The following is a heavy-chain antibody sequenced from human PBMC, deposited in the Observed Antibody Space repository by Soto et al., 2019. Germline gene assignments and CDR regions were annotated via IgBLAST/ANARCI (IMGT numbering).Heavy chain of an antibody. CDR1: GGSIRSGGYY. CDR2: IYYSGNT. D-gene: IGHD1-1*01. CDR3: ARESEGTHYYYGLDV. J-gene: IGHJ6*02. Sequence: SETLSLTCTVSGGSIRSGGYYWSWIRQHPGKGLEWIGYIYYSGNTYYNPSLKSRLSISVDTSKNQFSLKMGSVTAADTAMYYCARESEGTHYYYGLDVWGRGTTVTVSS. V-gene: IGHV4-31*03.